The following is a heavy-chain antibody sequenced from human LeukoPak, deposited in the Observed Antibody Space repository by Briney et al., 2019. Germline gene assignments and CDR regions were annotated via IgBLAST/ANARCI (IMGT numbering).Heavy chain of an antibody. J-gene: IGHJ4*02. V-gene: IGHV4-34*01. Sequence: SETLSLTCAVYGGSFSGYYWSWIRQPPGKGLEWIGEINHSGSTNYNPSLKSRVTISVDTSKNQFSLKLSSVTAADTAVYYCAREGERGYSSFDYWGREPWSPSPQ. D-gene: IGHD6-13*01. CDR3: AREGERGYSSFDY. CDR2: INHSGST. CDR1: GGSFSGYY.